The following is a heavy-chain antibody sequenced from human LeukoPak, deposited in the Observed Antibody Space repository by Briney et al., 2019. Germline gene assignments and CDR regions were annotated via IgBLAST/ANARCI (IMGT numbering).Heavy chain of an antibody. CDR3: ARHRRGERLFLDY. V-gene: IGHV5-51*01. D-gene: IGHD6-25*01. CDR1: GYRFTNYW. CDR2: IYPGDSDT. J-gene: IGHJ4*02. Sequence: GESLKISCKGSGYRFTNYWIGWVRQMPGKGLDWMGTIYPGDSDTRYSPSFQGQVTISADKSISTAYLQWSSLRASDTAMYYCARHRRGERLFLDYWGQGTLVTVSS.